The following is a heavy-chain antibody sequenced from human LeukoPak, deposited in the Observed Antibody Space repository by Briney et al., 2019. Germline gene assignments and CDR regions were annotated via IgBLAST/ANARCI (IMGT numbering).Heavy chain of an antibody. CDR1: GYTLTELS. D-gene: IGHD3-10*01. J-gene: IGHJ4*02. CDR2: ISAYNGNT. CDR3: ARTYYYGSGSYYNIDY. V-gene: IGHV1-18*01. Sequence: ASVKVSCKVSGYTLTELSMHWVRQAPGQGLEWMGWISAYNGNTNYAQKLQGRVTMTTDTSTSTAYMELRSLRSDDTAVYYCARTYYYGSGSYYNIDYWGQGTLVTVSS.